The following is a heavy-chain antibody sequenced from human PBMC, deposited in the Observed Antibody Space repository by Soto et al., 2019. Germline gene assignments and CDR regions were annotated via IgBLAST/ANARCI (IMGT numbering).Heavy chain of an antibody. CDR1: SGSISSDKYY. J-gene: IGHJ5*01. Sequence: PSETLSLTCSVSSGSISSDKYYWTWIRQSPGKGLEWIGHIYYTGTTHYNPSVTSRVIILLDKSKDQFSLTLTSVTAADTGVYYCAPVMHDYGTNWVDSWGQGILVTVSS. V-gene: IGHV4-30-4*01. CDR3: APVMHDYGTNWVDS. D-gene: IGHD4-17*01. CDR2: IYYTGTT.